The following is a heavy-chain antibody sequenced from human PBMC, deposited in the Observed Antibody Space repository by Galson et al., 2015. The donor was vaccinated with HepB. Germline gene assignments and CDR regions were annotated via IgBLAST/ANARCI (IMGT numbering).Heavy chain of an antibody. CDR1: GFTFSSYG. CDR3: ARGYHSSSWSLYFDY. J-gene: IGHJ4*02. V-gene: IGHV3-33*01. Sequence: SLRLSCAASGFTFSSYGMHWVRQAPGKGLEWVAVIWYDGSNKYSADSVKGRFTISRDNSKNTLYLQMSSLRAEDTAVYYCARGYHSSSWSLYFDYWGQGTLVTVSS. CDR2: IWYDGSNK. D-gene: IGHD6-13*01.